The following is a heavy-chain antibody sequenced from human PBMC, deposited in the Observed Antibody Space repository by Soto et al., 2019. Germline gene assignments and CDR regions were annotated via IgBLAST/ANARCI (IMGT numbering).Heavy chain of an antibody. CDR2: IYYSGST. CDR1: GGSISSSSYY. Sequence: SETLSLTCTVSGGSISSSSYYWGWIRQPPGKGLEWIGSIYYSGSTYYNPSLKSRVTISVDTSKNQFSLKLSSVTAADTAMYYCARLSGDPLTIFGVVIIGPFDYWGQGTLVTVSS. CDR3: ARLSGDPLTIFGVVIIGPFDY. J-gene: IGHJ4*02. D-gene: IGHD3-3*01. V-gene: IGHV4-39*01.